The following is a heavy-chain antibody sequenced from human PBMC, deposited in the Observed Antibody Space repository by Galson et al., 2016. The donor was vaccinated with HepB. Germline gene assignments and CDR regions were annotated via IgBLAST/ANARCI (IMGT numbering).Heavy chain of an antibody. D-gene: IGHD3-10*01. Sequence: SLRLSCAASGFTFNKYGMHWVRQTPGKGLEWVAVISDDGSDRFYADSVRGRFTISRDNSDNTLYVQMNSLRTEDTAVYYCAKPRKTSWTYYTIDSWGQGTLVTVSS. CDR2: ISDDGSDR. CDR1: GFTFNKYG. CDR3: AKPRKTSWTYYTIDS. V-gene: IGHV3-30*18. J-gene: IGHJ4*02.